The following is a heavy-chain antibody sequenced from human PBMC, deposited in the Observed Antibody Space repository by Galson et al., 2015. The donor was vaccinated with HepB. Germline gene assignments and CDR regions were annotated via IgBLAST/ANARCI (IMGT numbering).Heavy chain of an antibody. CDR2: ISSSSSYI. J-gene: IGHJ4*02. V-gene: IGHV3-21*01. Sequence: SLRLSCAASGFTFSSYSMNWVRQAPGKGLEWVSSISSSSSYIYYADSVKGRFTISRDNAKNSLYLQMNSLRAEDTAVYYCARGVAAAGTRGYYFDYWGQGTLVTVSS. CDR3: ARGVAAAGTRGYYFDY. CDR1: GFTFSSYS. D-gene: IGHD6-13*01.